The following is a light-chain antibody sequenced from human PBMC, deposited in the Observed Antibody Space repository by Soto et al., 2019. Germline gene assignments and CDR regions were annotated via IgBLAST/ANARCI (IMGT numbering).Light chain of an antibody. CDR3: LHDYSYPRT. CDR1: QTVGRN. J-gene: IGKJ1*01. V-gene: IGKV3-15*01. CDR2: GAS. Sequence: EIVMTQSPATLSLSPGERATLSCRASQTVGRNLAWYQQKPGQAPRLLLFGASTGATGIPARISGSGSGTEFTLTIRSLQPEDSATYYCLHDYSYPRTFDQGTKVDIK.